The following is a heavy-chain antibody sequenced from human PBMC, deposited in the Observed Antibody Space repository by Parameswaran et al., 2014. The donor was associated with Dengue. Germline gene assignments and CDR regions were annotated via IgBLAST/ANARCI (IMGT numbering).Heavy chain of an antibody. CDR3: TTAVGASS. D-gene: IGHD1-26*01. CDR2: IKSKTDGGTT. V-gene: IGHV3-15*01. Sequence: WIRQPPGKGLEWVGRIKSKTDGGTTDYAAPVKGRFTISRDDSKNTLYLQMNSLKTEDTAVYYCTTAVGASSWGQGTLVTVSS. J-gene: IGHJ4*02.